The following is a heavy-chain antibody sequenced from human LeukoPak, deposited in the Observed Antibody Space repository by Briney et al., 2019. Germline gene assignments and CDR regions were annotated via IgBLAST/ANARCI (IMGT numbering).Heavy chain of an antibody. Sequence: PSETLSLTCAVYGGSFSGYYWSWIRQPPGKGLEWIGYYSGTTNYNPSLKSRVTISVDTSKNQFSLKLSSVTAADTAVYYCARGVYIAAAQYAYWGQGTLVTVSS. J-gene: IGHJ4*02. V-gene: IGHV4-59*01. CDR1: GGSFSGYY. CDR2: YSGTT. CDR3: ARGVYIAAAQYAY. D-gene: IGHD6-13*01.